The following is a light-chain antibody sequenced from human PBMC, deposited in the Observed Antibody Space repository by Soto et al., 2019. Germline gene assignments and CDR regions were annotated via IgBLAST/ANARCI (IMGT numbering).Light chain of an antibody. V-gene: IGKV1-39*01. J-gene: IGKJ3*01. CDR3: QQTYTAVS. CDR1: QFISKY. CDR2: GAF. Sequence: DIQMTKSPSSLSASVGDRVTITCRAGQFISKYLNWYQQKPGKAPKLLIFGAFNLEGGVPSRFSGSGSGTEFTLTISGLLPDDFATYICQQTYTAVSFGPGTTVEI.